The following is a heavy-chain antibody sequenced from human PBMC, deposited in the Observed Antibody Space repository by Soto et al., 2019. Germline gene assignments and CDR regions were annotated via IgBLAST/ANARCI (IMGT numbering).Heavy chain of an antibody. CDR3: TTTYPNDDSRVVAY. Sequence: EVQLVESGGGLVQPGMSLRLSCAASGFTFDDYAMHWVRQPPGKGLEWVSGITWNSGSKDYADSVKGRFTISRDNRKNSLYLQMNSLRGEDTALYYCTTTYPNDDSRVVAYWGQGTLVTVSS. CDR1: GFTFDDYA. V-gene: IGHV3-9*01. J-gene: IGHJ4*02. D-gene: IGHD1-1*01. CDR2: ITWNSGSK.